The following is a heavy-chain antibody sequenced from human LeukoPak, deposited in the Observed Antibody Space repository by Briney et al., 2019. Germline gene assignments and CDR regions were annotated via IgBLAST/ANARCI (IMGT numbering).Heavy chain of an antibody. J-gene: IGHJ4*02. CDR2: INHSGST. CDR3: ARGPPALGDY. Sequence: PSETLSLTCAVYGGSFSGYYWSWIRQPPGKGLESIGEINHSGSTNYNPSLKSRVTISVDTSKNQFSLKLSSVTAADTAGYYCARGPPALGDYWGQGTLVTVSS. D-gene: IGHD2-15*01. CDR1: GGSFSGYY. V-gene: IGHV4-34*01.